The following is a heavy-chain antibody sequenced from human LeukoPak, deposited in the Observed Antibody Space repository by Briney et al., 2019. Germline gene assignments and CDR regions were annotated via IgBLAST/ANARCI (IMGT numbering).Heavy chain of an antibody. D-gene: IGHD2-15*01. V-gene: IGHV4-39*07. Sequence: SETLSLTCTVSGGSISSSSYYWGWIRQPPGKGLEWIGSIYYSGSTYYNPSLKSRVTISVDTSKNQFSLKLSSVTAADTAMYYCARVPVVCSGGSCYDYYYYYGMDVWGQGTTVTVSS. CDR1: GGSISSSSYY. CDR3: ARVPVVCSGGSCYDYYYYYGMDV. CDR2: IYYSGST. J-gene: IGHJ6*02.